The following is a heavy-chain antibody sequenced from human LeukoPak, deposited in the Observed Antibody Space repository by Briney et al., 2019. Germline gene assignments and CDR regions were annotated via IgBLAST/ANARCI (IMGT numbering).Heavy chain of an antibody. CDR2: IYHSGST. D-gene: IGHD6-13*01. Sequence: PSETLSLTCVVSGGSISSYNWWSWVRQPPGKGLEWIGEIYHSGSTNYNPSLKSRVTISLDKSKNQFSLKLSSVTAADTAVYYCATTAAAGTRLAWFDPWGQGTLVTASS. V-gene: IGHV4-4*02. CDR1: GGSISSYNW. CDR3: ATTAAAGTRLAWFDP. J-gene: IGHJ5*02.